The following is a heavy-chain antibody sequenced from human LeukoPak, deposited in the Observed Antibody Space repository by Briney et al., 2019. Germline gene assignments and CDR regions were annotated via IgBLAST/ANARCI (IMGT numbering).Heavy chain of an antibody. CDR2: IYHSGST. D-gene: IGHD6-13*01. V-gene: IGHV4-30-2*05. J-gene: IGHJ4*02. CDR3: ARAEQLVMGVYFDY. Sequence: SQTLSLTCAVSGGSISSGGYSWSWIRQPPGKGLEWIGYIYHSGSTYYNPSLKSRVTISVDTSKNQFSLKLSSVTAADTAVYYCARAEQLVMGVYFDYWGQGTLVTVSS. CDR1: GGSISSGGYS.